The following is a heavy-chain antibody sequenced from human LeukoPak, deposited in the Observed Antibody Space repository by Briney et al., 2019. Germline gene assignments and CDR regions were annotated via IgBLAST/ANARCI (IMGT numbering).Heavy chain of an antibody. CDR2: IYYSGST. CDR1: GGSISSSSYY. V-gene: IGHV4-39*07. D-gene: IGHD6-13*01. Sequence: SETLSLTCTVSGGSISSSSYYWGWIRQPPGKGLEWIGSIYYSGSTYYNPSLKSRVTISVDTSKNQFSLKLSSVTAADTAVYYCARTPKRSAAGIDYWGQGTLVTVSS. J-gene: IGHJ4*02. CDR3: ARTPKRSAAGIDY.